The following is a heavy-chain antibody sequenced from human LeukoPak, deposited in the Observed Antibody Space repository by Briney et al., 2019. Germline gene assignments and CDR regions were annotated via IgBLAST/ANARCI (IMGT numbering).Heavy chain of an antibody. D-gene: IGHD2-2*02. J-gene: IGHJ4*02. CDR2: ISYDGSNK. CDR3: ARGYGGYCSSTSCYTSWSLSRIPYYFDY. CDR1: GFTFSSYA. Sequence: GRSLRLSCAASGFTFSSYAMHWVRQAPGKGLEWVAVISYDGSNKYYADSVKGRFTISRDNSKNTLYLQMNSLRAEDTAVYYCARGYGGYCSSTSCYTSWSLSRIPYYFDYWGQGTLVTVSS. V-gene: IGHV3-30-3*01.